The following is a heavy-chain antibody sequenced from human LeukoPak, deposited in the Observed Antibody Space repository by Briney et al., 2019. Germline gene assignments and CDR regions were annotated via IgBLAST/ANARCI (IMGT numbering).Heavy chain of an antibody. J-gene: IGHJ6*03. CDR2: ISGSGGST. D-gene: IGHD3-3*02. Sequence: GGSLRLSCAASGFTFSSYAMSWVRQAPGKGLEWVSAISGSGGSTYYADSVKGRFSISRDNSKNTLYLQMNSLRAEDTAVYYCAKSISRPYYMDVWGKGTTVTVSS. CDR3: AKSISRPYYMDV. V-gene: IGHV3-23*01. CDR1: GFTFSSYA.